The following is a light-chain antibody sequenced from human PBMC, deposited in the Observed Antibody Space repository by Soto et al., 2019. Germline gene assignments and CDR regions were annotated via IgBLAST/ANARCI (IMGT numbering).Light chain of an antibody. V-gene: IGKV3-15*01. CDR3: QQYNNWPGGT. Sequence: EIVMTQSPATLSVSPGERATLSCRASQSVSSTLAWYQQKPGQAPRLLIYGASTRATGIPARFSGSGSGTEFTLTISSLQSEYFAVYYCQQYNNWPGGTFGQGTKV. J-gene: IGKJ1*01. CDR1: QSVSST. CDR2: GAS.